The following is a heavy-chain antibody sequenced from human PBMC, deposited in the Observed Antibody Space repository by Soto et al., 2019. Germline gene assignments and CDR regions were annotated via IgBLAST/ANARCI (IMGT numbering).Heavy chain of an antibody. D-gene: IGHD3-22*01. CDR3: AKDGVMALTYYYDSSGPH. CDR2: ISYDGSNK. Sequence: SGGSLRLSCAASGFTFSSYGMHWVRQAPGKGLEWVAVISYDGSNKYYADSVKGRFTISRDNSKNTLYLQMNSLRAEDTAVYYCAKDGVMALTYYYDSSGPHWGQGTLVTVSS. V-gene: IGHV3-30*18. J-gene: IGHJ4*02. CDR1: GFTFSSYG.